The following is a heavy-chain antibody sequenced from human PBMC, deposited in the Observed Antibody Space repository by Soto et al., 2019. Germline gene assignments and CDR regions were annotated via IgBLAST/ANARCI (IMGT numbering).Heavy chain of an antibody. D-gene: IGHD3-10*01. CDR2: ISGSGGST. J-gene: IGHJ6*02. Sequence: PGGSLRLSCAASGFTFSSYAMSWVRQAPGKGLEWVSAISGSGGSTYYADSVKGRFTISRDNSKNTLYLQMNSLRAEDTAVYYCVKDSGGHLYYYYGMDVWGQGTTVTVSS. CDR1: GFTFSSYA. CDR3: VKDSGGHLYYYYGMDV. V-gene: IGHV3-23*01.